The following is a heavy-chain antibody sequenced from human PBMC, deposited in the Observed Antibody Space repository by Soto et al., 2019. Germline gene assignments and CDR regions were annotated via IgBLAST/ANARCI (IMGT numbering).Heavy chain of an antibody. CDR1: GFTFSSYW. V-gene: IGHV3-7*01. Sequence: PGGSLRHSCAASGFTFSSYWMSWVRQAPGKGLEWVANIKQDGSEKYYVDSVKGRFTISRDNAKNSLYLQMNSLRAEETAVYYYVRDPFWAIVLGPAANAAFEKWGQEAMLTISS. D-gene: IGHD2-2*01. CDR3: VRDPFWAIVLGPAANAAFEK. J-gene: IGHJ4*03. CDR2: IKQDGSEK.